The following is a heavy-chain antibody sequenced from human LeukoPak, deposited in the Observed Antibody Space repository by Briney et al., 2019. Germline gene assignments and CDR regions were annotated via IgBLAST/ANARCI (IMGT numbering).Heavy chain of an antibody. CDR2: IYTSGST. V-gene: IGHV4-61*02. CDR3: ARGRMYSSSWYAVWWFDP. D-gene: IGHD6-13*01. Sequence: PSQTLSLTXTVSGGSISSGSYYWSWIRQPAGKGLEWIGRIYTSGSTNYNPSLKSRVTISVDTSKNQFSLKLSSVTAADTAVYYCARGRMYSSSWYAVWWFDPWGQGTLVTVSS. J-gene: IGHJ5*02. CDR1: GGSISSGSYY.